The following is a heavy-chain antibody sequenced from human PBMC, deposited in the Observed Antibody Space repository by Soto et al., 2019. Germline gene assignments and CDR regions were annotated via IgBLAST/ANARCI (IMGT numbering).Heavy chain of an antibody. D-gene: IGHD5-18*01. CDR3: ARVYPSDTRYGYVGNNWFDP. CDR1: GYTFTSYY. V-gene: IGHV1-46*03. J-gene: IGHJ5*02. Sequence: QVQLVQSGAEVKKPGASVKVSCKASGYTFTSYYMHWVRQAPGQGLEWMGIINLSGGSTSYAQKFQGRVTMTRDTSTSTVYMELSSLRSEDTAVYYCARVYPSDTRYGYVGNNWFDPWGQGTLVTVSS. CDR2: INLSGGST.